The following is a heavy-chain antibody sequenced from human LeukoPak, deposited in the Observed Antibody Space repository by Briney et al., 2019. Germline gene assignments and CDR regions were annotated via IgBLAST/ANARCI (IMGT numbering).Heavy chain of an antibody. CDR2: VNPNSGNT. J-gene: IGHJ6*03. D-gene: IGHD3-3*01. CDR1: GYTFSSYD. V-gene: IGHV1-8*01. CDR3: ARCDFWSGYSNYYYMDV. Sequence: HGASVKVSCKASGYTFSSYDINWVRQAPGQGLEWMGWVNPNSGNTGYAQKFQGRVTITRNTSISTAYLELRSLRSEDTAVYYCARCDFWSGYSNYYYMDVWGKGTTVTVSS.